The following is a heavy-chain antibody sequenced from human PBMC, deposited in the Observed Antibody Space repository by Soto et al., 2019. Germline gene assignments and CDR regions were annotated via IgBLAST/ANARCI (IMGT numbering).Heavy chain of an antibody. D-gene: IGHD6-13*01. V-gene: IGHV4-31*03. Sequence: SETLSLTCTVSGGSISSGGYYWNWIRQHPGKGLEWIGYIYYSGSTYYNPSLKSRVTISVDTSKNQFSLKLSSVTAADTAVYYCARGDSSSWYSLDYWGQGTLVTVSS. CDR1: GGSISSGGYY. CDR2: IYYSGST. CDR3: ARGDSSSWYSLDY. J-gene: IGHJ4*02.